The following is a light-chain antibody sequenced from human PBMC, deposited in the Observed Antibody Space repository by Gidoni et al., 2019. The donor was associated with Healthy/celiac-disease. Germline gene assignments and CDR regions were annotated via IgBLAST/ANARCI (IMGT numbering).Light chain of an antibody. V-gene: IGLV2-14*01. Sequence: QSSLTQPPPVSGSPGQPITISCSGTSSDVGGYNYVSSYQQHPDKAPKLMIYEVSNRPSGVSNRFSGSKSGNTASLTISGLQAEDEADYYCSSYTSSSTVVFGGGTKLTVL. CDR3: SSYTSSSTVV. J-gene: IGLJ2*01. CDR1: SSDVGGYNY. CDR2: EVS.